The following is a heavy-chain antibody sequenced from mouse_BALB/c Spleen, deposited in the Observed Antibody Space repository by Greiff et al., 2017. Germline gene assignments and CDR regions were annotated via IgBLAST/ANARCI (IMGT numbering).Heavy chain of an antibody. V-gene: IGHV1-69*02. J-gene: IGHJ2*01. Sequence: QVQLQQSGAELVKPGASVKLSCKASGYTFTSYWMHWVKQRPGQGLEWIGEIDPSDSYTNYNQKFKGKATLTVDKSSSTAYMQLSSLTSEDSAVYYCARRTGYYFDYWGQGTTLTVSS. CDR3: ARRTGYYFDY. CDR1: GYTFTSYW. CDR2: IDPSDSYT. D-gene: IGHD2-2*01.